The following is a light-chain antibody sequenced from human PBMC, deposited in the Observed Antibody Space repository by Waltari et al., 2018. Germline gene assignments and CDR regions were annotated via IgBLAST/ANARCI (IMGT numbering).Light chain of an antibody. Sequence: QSALTQPASVSGSPGQSITISRTGTSSDVGHYNLVSCYQQHPGQAPKLIIYEAPKRPSGVSNRFSGSKSGNTASLAVSGLQTEDEAEYYCCSYGGYNTPWVFGGGTKLTVL. V-gene: IGLV2-23*01. CDR1: SSDVGHYNL. J-gene: IGLJ3*02. CDR3: CSYGGYNTPWV. CDR2: EAP.